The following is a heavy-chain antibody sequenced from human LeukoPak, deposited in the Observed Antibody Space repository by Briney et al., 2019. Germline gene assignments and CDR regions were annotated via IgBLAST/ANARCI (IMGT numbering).Heavy chain of an antibody. CDR2: IRYDGSIK. CDR3: ARARTNWGSAA. Sequence: PGGSLRLSCAASGFSFSRYAMSWVRQAPGKGLEWVTFIRYDGSIKYYADSVKGRFTMSRDNSKNTLFLQMNSLRAEDTAVYYCARARTNWGSAAWGQGTLVTVSS. D-gene: IGHD7-27*01. J-gene: IGHJ5*02. CDR1: GFSFSRYA. V-gene: IGHV3-30*02.